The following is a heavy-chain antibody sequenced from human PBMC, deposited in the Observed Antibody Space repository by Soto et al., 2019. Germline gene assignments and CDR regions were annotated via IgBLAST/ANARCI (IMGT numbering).Heavy chain of an antibody. V-gene: IGHV2-5*02. J-gene: IGHJ6*02. D-gene: IGHD3-16*01. CDR1: GFSLSTSGVG. CDR2: IYWDDDK. Sequence: QITLKESGHTLVKPTQTLTLTCTFSGFSLSTSGVGVGWIRQPPGKALEWLALIYWDDDKRYSPSLKSRLTITKDTSKNQVVLTMTNMDPVDTASYYCSRTYYYDRDVRGQGTTVTVSS. CDR3: SRTYYYDRDV.